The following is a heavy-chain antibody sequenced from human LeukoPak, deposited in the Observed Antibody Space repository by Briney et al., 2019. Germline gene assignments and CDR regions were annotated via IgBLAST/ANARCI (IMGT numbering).Heavy chain of an antibody. CDR3: ARSGWPYYFDY. CDR2: IHSDGSST. Sequence: AGGSLRLSCAASGFTFSSYWMHWVRQAPGKGLVWVSRIHSDGSSTSYADSVRGRFTISRDDAKSTLYLQMSSLRAEDTAVYYCARSGWPYYFDYWGQGTLVTVSS. V-gene: IGHV3-74*01. CDR1: GFTFSSYW. J-gene: IGHJ4*02. D-gene: IGHD3-22*01.